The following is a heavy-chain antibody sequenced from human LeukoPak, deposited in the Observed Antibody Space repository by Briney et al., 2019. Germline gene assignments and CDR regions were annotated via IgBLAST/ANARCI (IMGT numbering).Heavy chain of an antibody. CDR2: INHSGST. CDR3: ARGGQRYYFDY. Sequence: SETLSLTCAVYGGSFSGYYWSWIRQPPGKGLEWIGEINHSGSTNYNPSLKSRVTISVDTSKNQFSLKLSSVTAADTAVYYCARGGQRYYFDYWAREPWSPSPQ. D-gene: IGHD4-17*01. J-gene: IGHJ4*02. CDR1: GGSFSGYY. V-gene: IGHV4-34*01.